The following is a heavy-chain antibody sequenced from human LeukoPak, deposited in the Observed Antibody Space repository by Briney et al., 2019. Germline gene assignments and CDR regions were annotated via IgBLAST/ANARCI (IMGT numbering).Heavy chain of an antibody. J-gene: IGHJ3*02. CDR1: GFTFDDYA. D-gene: IGHD3-22*01. Sequence: PGGSLRLSCAASGFTFDDYAMHWVRHAPGKGLEWVSGISWNSGSIGYADSVKGRFTISRDNAKNSLYLQMNSLRAEDTALYYCAKGIKYYYDSSGYSDAFDIWGQGTMVTASS. V-gene: IGHV3-9*01. CDR2: ISWNSGSI. CDR3: AKGIKYYYDSSGYSDAFDI.